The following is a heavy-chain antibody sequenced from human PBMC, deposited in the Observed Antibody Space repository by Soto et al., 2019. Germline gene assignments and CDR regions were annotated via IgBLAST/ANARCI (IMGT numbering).Heavy chain of an antibody. J-gene: IGHJ6*02. D-gene: IGHD1-7*01. Sequence: PGESLKISCKGSGYSFSTYWIGWVRQMPGKGLEWMGIIYPGDSETRYSPSFQGQVTISADKSISTAYLQWSSLKASDTAMYYCARELSGQGGYYYYYYGMDVWGQGTTVTVSS. CDR3: ARELSGQGGYYYYYYGMDV. CDR2: IYPGDSET. V-gene: IGHV5-51*01. CDR1: GYSFSTYW.